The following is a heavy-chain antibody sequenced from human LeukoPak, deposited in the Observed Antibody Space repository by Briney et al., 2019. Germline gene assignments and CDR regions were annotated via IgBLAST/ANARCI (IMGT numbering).Heavy chain of an antibody. CDR2: INPNSGGT. V-gene: IGHV1-2*02. CDR3: ARGSYGSPNAFDI. J-gene: IGHJ3*02. D-gene: IGHD3-10*01. CDR1: GYTFTGYY. Sequence: GASVKVSCKASGYTFTGYYMHWVRQAPGQGLEWMGWINPNSGGTNYAQKFQGRVTMTRDTSISTAYMELSRLRSDDTAVYYCARGSYGSPNAFDIWGQGTMVTVSS.